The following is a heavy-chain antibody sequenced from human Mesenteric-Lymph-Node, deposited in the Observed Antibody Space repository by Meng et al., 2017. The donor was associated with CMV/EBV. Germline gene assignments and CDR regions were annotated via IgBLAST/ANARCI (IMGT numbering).Heavy chain of an antibody. CDR2: ISSSSSYI. CDR3: ARRLGQLLPWWFDP. CDR1: GFIFSSYE. J-gene: IGHJ5*02. Sequence: GGSLRLSCAASGFIFSSYEMNWVRQAPGKGLEWVSSISSSSSYIYYADSVKGRFTISRDNAKNSLYLQMNSLRAEDTAVYYCARRLGQLLPWWFDPWGQGTLVTVSS. D-gene: IGHD2-2*01. V-gene: IGHV3-21*01.